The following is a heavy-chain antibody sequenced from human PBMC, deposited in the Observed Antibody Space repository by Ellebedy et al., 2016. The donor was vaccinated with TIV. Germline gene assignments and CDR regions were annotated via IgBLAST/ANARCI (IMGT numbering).Heavy chain of an antibody. V-gene: IGHV4-59*01. CDR1: GGSISSYY. Sequence: GSLRLXXTVSGGSISSYYWSWIRQPPGKGLEWIGYIHYSGSTNYNPFLKSRVTISVDTSKNQFSLKLTSVTAADTAVYYCATSAGWTSDPDAFDIWGQGTMVTVSS. CDR3: ATSAGWTSDPDAFDI. J-gene: IGHJ3*02. CDR2: IHYSGST. D-gene: IGHD2-15*01.